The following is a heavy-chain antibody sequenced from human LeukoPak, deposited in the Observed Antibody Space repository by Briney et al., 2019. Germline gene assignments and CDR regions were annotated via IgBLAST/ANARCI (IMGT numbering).Heavy chain of an antibody. V-gene: IGHV3-7*03. J-gene: IGHJ5*02. Sequence: GGSLRLSCAASGFTFSSYAMSWVRQAPGKGLEWVANIKQDGSEEYYVDSVKGRFTISRDNSKNSLSLQMNSLRAEDTAVYYCARAAYRWNFNWLDPWGQGTLVTVSS. CDR2: IKQDGSEE. CDR1: GFTFSSYA. D-gene: IGHD1-7*01. CDR3: ARAAYRWNFNWLDP.